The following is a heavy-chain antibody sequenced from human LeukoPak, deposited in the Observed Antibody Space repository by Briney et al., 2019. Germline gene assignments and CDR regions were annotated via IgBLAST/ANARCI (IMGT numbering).Heavy chain of an antibody. V-gene: IGHV1-69-2*01. CDR3: ATAGISKCSSTSCYESIFNYYYYYMDV. D-gene: IGHD2-2*01. CDR1: GYTFTDYY. CDR2: VDPEDGET. Sequence: ASVKISCKVSGYTFTDYYMHWVQQAPGKGLEWMGLVDPEDGETIYAEKFQGRVTITANTSTDTACMELSSLRSEDTAVYYCATAGISKCSSTSCYESIFNYYYYYMDVWGKGTTVTVSS. J-gene: IGHJ6*03.